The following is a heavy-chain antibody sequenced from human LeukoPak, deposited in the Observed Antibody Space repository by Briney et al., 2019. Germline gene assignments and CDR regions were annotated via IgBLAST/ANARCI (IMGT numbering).Heavy chain of an antibody. V-gene: IGHV3-21*01. CDR3: AKQRYGGEDY. D-gene: IGHD3-16*01. CDR2: ISSSSYI. J-gene: IGHJ4*02. Sequence: GGSLRLSCAASGFTFSSYSMNWVRQAPGKGLEWVSFISSSSYIYYANSVKGRFTISRDNAKNSLYLQMNSLRAEDTAVYYCAKQRYGGEDYWGQGTLVTVSS. CDR1: GFTFSSYS.